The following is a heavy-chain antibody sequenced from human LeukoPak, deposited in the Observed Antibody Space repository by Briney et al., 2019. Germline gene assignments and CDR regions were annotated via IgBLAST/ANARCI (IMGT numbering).Heavy chain of an antibody. CDR3: ARGTERASWFDP. CDR2: IYHSGST. CDR1: GDSISSGAYS. Sequence: SETLSLTCAVSGDSISSGAYSWSWIRQPPGKGLEWIGYIYHSGSTYYNPSLKSRVTISVDRSKNQFPLKLTSVTAADTAVYYCARGTERASWFDPWGQGTLVTVSS. J-gene: IGHJ5*02. V-gene: IGHV4-30-2*01. D-gene: IGHD1-1*01.